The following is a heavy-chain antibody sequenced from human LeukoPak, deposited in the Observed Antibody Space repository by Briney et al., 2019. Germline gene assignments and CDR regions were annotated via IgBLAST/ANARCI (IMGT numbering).Heavy chain of an antibody. D-gene: IGHD3-22*01. Sequence: PSETLSLTCAVYGGSFSGYYWSWIRQPPGKGLEWIGEINHSGSTNYNPSLKSRVTISVDTSKNQLSLKLSSVTAADTAVYYCARSDYYDSSGYYRYYYYYYMDVWGKGTTVTISS. CDR3: ARSDYYDSSGYYRYYYYYYMDV. CDR2: INHSGST. J-gene: IGHJ6*03. CDR1: GGSFSGYY. V-gene: IGHV4-34*01.